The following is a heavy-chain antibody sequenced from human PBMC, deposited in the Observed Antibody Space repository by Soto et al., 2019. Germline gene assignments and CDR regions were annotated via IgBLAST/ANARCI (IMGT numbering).Heavy chain of an antibody. CDR2: IYSGGST. J-gene: IGHJ3*02. D-gene: IGHD1-1*01. Sequence: EVQLVESGGGLVQPGGSLRLSCAASGFTVSSNYMSWVRQAPGKGLEWVSVIYSGGSTYYADSVKGRFTISRHNSKNTLYLQMNSLRAEDTAVYYCARDLNNWNDGSGGSFDIWGQGTMVTVSS. CDR1: GFTVSSNY. CDR3: ARDLNNWNDGSGGSFDI. V-gene: IGHV3-53*04.